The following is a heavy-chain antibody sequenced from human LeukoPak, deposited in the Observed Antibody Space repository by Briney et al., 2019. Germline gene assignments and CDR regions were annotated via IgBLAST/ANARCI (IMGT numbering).Heavy chain of an antibody. D-gene: IGHD5-18*01. J-gene: IGHJ4*02. V-gene: IGHV3-23*01. CDR1: GFTFSSYA. Sequence: GGSLRLSCAASGFTFSSYAMSWVRQAPGKGLEWVSAISGSGGSTYYADSVKGRFTISRDNSKNTLYLQMNSLRAEDTAVYYCAKDRIPRLYSYGYGMTGDYWGQGTLVTVSS. CDR3: AKDRIPRLYSYGYGMTGDY. CDR2: ISGSGGST.